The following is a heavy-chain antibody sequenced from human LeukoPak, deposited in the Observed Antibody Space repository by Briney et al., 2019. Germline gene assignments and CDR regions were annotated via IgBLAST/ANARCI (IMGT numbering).Heavy chain of an antibody. CDR2: IKQDETET. J-gene: IGHJ4*02. D-gene: IGHD7-27*01. Sequence: PGGFLRLSCAASGFTFSSYAMHWVRQPPGAGPEWVANIKQDETETYYADAVRGRFTITRDNAKNSLYLQMDNLRGEDTAVYYCARDSGDRPQAVGYFFDYWGQGSLVTVSS. V-gene: IGHV3-7*01. CDR1: GFTFSSYA. CDR3: ARDSGDRPQAVGYFFDY.